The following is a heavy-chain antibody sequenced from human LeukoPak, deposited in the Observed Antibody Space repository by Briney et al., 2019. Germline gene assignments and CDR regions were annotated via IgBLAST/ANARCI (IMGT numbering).Heavy chain of an antibody. J-gene: IGHJ5*02. CDR3: ARGPHDYGVQWFDP. V-gene: IGHV4-31*03. CDR2: IYYSGST. D-gene: IGHD4-17*01. Sequence: SQTLSLTCTVSGGSISSGGYYWSWIRQHPGKGLEWIGYIYYSGSTYYNPSLKSRVTISVDTSKNQFSLKLSSVTAADMAVYYCARGPHDYGVQWFDPWGQGTLVTVSS. CDR1: GGSISSGGYY.